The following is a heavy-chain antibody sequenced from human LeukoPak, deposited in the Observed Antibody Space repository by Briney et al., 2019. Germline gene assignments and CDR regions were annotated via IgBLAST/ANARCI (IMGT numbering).Heavy chain of an antibody. CDR3: ARGQLYGSSWFDS. D-gene: IGHD6-13*01. Sequence: PSETLSLTCSVSGGSITSYYWSWIWQPPGKGLEWIGYIYYSGSTNYNPSLKSRVTIAVDTSKNQFSLKLSSVTAADTAVYYCARGQLYGSSWFDSWGQGTLVTVSS. CDR1: GGSITSYY. J-gene: IGHJ5*01. V-gene: IGHV4-59*01. CDR2: IYYSGST.